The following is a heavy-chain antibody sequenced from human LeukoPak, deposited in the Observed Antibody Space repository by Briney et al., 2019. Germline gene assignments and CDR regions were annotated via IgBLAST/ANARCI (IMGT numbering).Heavy chain of an antibody. CDR1: GFTFDDYA. V-gene: IGHV3-48*01. Sequence: PGRSLRLSCAASGFTFDDYAMHWVRQAPGKGLEWVSYISSSSSTIYYADSVKGRFTISRDNSKNSLYLQMNSLRAEDTAVYYCASEGGPCSSTSCSDYWGQGTLVTVSS. CDR2: ISSSSSTI. J-gene: IGHJ4*02. D-gene: IGHD2-2*01. CDR3: ASEGGPCSSTSCSDY.